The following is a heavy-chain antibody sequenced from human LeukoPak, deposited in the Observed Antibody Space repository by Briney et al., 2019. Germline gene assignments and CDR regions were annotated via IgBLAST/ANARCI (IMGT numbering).Heavy chain of an antibody. J-gene: IGHJ5*02. CDR1: GFTFSSYG. CDR3: AKLVRGVISWFDP. Sequence: PGGSLRLSCAASGFTFSSYGMHWVRQAPGKGLEWVAFIRYDGSNKYYADSVKGRFTISRDNSKNTLYLQMNSLRAEDTAVYYCAKLVRGVISWFDPWGQGTLVTVSS. D-gene: IGHD3-10*01. V-gene: IGHV3-30*02. CDR2: IRYDGSNK.